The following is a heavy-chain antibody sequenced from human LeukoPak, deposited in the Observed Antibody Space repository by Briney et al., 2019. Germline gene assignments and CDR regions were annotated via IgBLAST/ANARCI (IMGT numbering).Heavy chain of an antibody. CDR1: GYTFTSYY. J-gene: IGHJ4*02. CDR2: INPSGGST. D-gene: IGHD4-23*01. CDR3: ARDHLPSTTVVTLGY. V-gene: IGHV1-46*01. Sequence: ASVKVSCKASGYTFTSYYMHWVRQAPGQGLEWMGIINPSGGSTSYAQKFQGRVTMTRDTSTSTVYMELSSLRSEDTAVYYCARDHLPSTTVVTLGYWGQGTLVTVSS.